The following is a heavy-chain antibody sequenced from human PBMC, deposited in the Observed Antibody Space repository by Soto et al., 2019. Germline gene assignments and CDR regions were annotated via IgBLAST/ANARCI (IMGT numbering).Heavy chain of an antibody. D-gene: IGHD3-3*01. Sequence: QVQLVESGGGVVQPGRSLRLSCSVSGFTFSTYGMHWVRQAPGKGLAWVAFISYDGSKQYYEDSVRGRFTISRANSNNTLYLQMNNMTREDTAVYFCARRRFLDRPIDFWGQGTLVTVSS. V-gene: IGHV3-30*03. CDR1: GFTFSTYG. CDR2: ISYDGSKQ. CDR3: ARRRFLDRPIDF. J-gene: IGHJ4*02.